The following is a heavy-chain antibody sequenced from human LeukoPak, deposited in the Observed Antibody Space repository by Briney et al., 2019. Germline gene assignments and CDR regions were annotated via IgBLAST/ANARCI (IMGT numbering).Heavy chain of an antibody. V-gene: IGHV3-30-3*01. D-gene: IGHD3-16*01. Sequence: GGSLRLSCAASGFTFSNFAMHWVRQAPGKGLEWVAVISYDGDNEYYADSVKGQFTISRDNSKDRLYLQMNSLRPEDTAMYYCARVRGGRSWYYYGMDVWGRGTTGTVSS. CDR3: ARVRGGRSWYYYGMDV. CDR1: GFTFSNFA. J-gene: IGHJ6*02. CDR2: ISYDGDNE.